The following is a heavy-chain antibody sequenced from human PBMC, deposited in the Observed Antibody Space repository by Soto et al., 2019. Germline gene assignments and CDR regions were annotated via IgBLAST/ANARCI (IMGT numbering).Heavy chain of an antibody. CDR3: ARSDEETGYDAFDI. CDR1: GGSFSGYY. CDR2: INHSGST. Sequence: SETLSLTCAVYGGSFSGYYWSWIRQPPGKGLEWIGEINHSGSTNYNPSLKSRVTISVDTSKNQFSLKLSSVTAADTAVYCCARSDEETGYDAFDIWGQGTMVTVSS. J-gene: IGHJ3*02. D-gene: IGHD7-27*01. V-gene: IGHV4-34*01.